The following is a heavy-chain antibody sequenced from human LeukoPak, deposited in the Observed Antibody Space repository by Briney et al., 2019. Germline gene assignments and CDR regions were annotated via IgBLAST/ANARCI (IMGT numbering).Heavy chain of an antibody. CDR2: MNPNSGNT. Sequence: ASVKVSCKASGYTFTSYDINWVRQATGQGLEWMGWMNPNSGNTGYAQKFQGRVTMTRNTSISTAYMELSSLRSEDTAVDCCGRIRRWYYYMDVWGKGTTVTVSS. V-gene: IGHV1-8*01. D-gene: IGHD4-23*01. CDR3: GRIRRWYYYMDV. CDR1: GYTFTSYD. J-gene: IGHJ6*03.